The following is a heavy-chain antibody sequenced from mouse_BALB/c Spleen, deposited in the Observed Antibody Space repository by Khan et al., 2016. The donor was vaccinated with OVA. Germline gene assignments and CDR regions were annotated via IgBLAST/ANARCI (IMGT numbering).Heavy chain of an antibody. D-gene: IGHD1-1*01. V-gene: IGHV1S136*01. CDR2: INPYNDGA. Sequence: VQLQQSGPELVKPGASVRISCQASGYSFTNYIIHWVKQKPGQGLEWIGYINPYNDGAKYNEKFKGKATLTSDKSSSTAYMELSGLTSEDSAVYYCARDDGRSFWFAYWGQGTLVTVSA. J-gene: IGHJ3*01. CDR3: ARDDGRSFWFAY. CDR1: GYSFTNYI.